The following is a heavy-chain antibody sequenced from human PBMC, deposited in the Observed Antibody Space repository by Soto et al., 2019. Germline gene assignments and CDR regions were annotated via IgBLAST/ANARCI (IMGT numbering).Heavy chain of an antibody. CDR2: ISYDGSNK. D-gene: IGHD6-19*01. Sequence: LXLSCAGSXFTCISYGMHCFGQAPGKGLEWVAVISYDGSNKYYADSVKGRFTISRDNSKNTLYLQMNSLRAEDTAVYYCAKDKHGVAVAGPFDDWGQGTLVTVSS. V-gene: IGHV3-30*18. J-gene: IGHJ4*02. CDR3: AKDKHGVAVAGPFDD. CDR1: XFTCISYG.